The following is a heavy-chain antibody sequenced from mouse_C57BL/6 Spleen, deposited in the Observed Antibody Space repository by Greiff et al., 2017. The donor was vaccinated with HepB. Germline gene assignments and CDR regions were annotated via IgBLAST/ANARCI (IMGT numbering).Heavy chain of an antibody. D-gene: IGHD2-5*01. V-gene: IGHV1-82*01. CDR2: IYPGDGDT. CDR1: GYAFSSSW. CDR3: ARAYYSNYVFAY. Sequence: VQLQQSGPELVKPGASVKISCKASGYAFSSSWMNWVKQRPGKGLEWIGRIYPGDGDTNYNGKFKGKATLTADKSSSTAYMQLSSLTSEDSAVYFCARAYYSNYVFAYWGQGTLVTVSA. J-gene: IGHJ3*01.